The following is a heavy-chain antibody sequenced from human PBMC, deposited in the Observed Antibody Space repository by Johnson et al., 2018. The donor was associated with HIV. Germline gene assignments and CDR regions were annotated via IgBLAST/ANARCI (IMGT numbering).Heavy chain of an antibody. D-gene: IGHD2-21*02. CDR3: ARDRCGGDCYSSFSAFDI. J-gene: IGHJ3*02. CDR2: IYSGGTT. CDR1: GFTFDDYA. Sequence: EVQLVESGGVVVQPGGSLRLSCAASGFTFDDYAMHWVRQAPGKGLEWVSVIYSGGTTYYADSVKGRFTISRDNSKNTLYLQMNSLRAEDTAVYYCARDRCGGDCYSSFSAFDIWGQGTMVTVSS. V-gene: IGHV3-66*01.